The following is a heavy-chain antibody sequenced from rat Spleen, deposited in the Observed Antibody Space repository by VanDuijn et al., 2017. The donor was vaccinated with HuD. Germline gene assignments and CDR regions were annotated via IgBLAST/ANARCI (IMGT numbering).Heavy chain of an antibody. CDR3: AKHAVTTGVYYFDY. CDR2: INYDGRGT. V-gene: IGHV5-7*01. D-gene: IGHD1-11*01. CDR1: GFTFSDYN. J-gene: IGHJ2*01. Sequence: EVQLVESGGDLVQPGRSLKLSCAASGFTFSDYNMAWVRQAPRKGLDWVATINYDGRGTYYRGSVTGRFTISRDNAQSTLYLQMDSLRSEDTATYYCAKHAVTTGVYYFDYWGQGVMVTVSS.